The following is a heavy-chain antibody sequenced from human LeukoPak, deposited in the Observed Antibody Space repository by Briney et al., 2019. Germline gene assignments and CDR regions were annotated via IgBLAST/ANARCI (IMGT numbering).Heavy chain of an antibody. CDR2: ISAYNGNT. D-gene: IGHD3-10*01. CDR3: ARDLDGSGSYYTDY. V-gene: IGHV1-18*01. J-gene: IGHJ4*02. CDR1: GYTFTSCG. Sequence: ASVKVSCKASGYTFTSCGISWVRQAPGQGLEWMGWISAYNGNTNYVQKLQGGVTMTTDTSTSTAYMELRSLRSDDTAVYYCARDLDGSGSYYTDYWGQGTLVTVSS.